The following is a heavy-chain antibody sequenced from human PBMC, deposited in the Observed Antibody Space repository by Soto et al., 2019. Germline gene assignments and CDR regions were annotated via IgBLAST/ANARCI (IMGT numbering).Heavy chain of an antibody. CDR2: ISAYNGNT. D-gene: IGHD4-17*01. V-gene: IGHV1-18*01. Sequence: QVQLVQSGAEVKKPGASVKVSCKASGYTFTSYGISWVRQAPGQGLKWMGWISAYNGNTNYAQKLQGRVTMTTDTSTSTDYMAMRSLRSEATAVYFCARDRGCSVVTTVVSPDYWCQGTLVTVSS. CDR1: GYTFTSYG. CDR3: ARDRGCSVVTTVVSPDY. J-gene: IGHJ4*02.